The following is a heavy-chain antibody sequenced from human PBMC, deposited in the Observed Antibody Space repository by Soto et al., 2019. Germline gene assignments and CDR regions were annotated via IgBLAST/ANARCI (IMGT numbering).Heavy chain of an antibody. Sequence: GGSLRLSCIASGFTFSDYTMSWFRQAPGKGLDWVGFIRFKAYGGTTEYAASVKGRFTISRDDSKSIAYLQMNSLKTEDTAVYYCARDCSSTSCYGILKSWGQGTLVTVSS. CDR3: ARDCSSTSCYGILKS. J-gene: IGHJ5*02. CDR1: GFTFSDYT. D-gene: IGHD2-2*01. CDR2: IRFKAYGGTT. V-gene: IGHV3-49*03.